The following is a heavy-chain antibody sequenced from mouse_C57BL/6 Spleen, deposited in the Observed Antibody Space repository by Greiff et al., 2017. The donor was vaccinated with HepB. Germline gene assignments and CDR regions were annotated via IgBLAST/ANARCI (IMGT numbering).Heavy chain of an antibody. CDR1: GYTFTDYE. CDR2: IDPETGGT. CDR3: TRRITTVVATRYYAMDY. J-gene: IGHJ4*01. Sequence: QVQLKQSGAELVRPGASVTLSCKASGYTFTDYEMHWVKQTPVHGLEWIGAIDPETGGTAYNQKFKGKAILTADKSSSTAYMELRSLTSEDSAVYYCTRRITTVVATRYYAMDYWGQGTSVTVSS. V-gene: IGHV1-15*01. D-gene: IGHD1-1*01.